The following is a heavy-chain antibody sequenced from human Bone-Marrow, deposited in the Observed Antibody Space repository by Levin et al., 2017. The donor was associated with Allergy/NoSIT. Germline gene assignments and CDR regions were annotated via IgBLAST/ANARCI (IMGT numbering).Heavy chain of an antibody. CDR3: ASGNSHAFDI. D-gene: IGHD2/OR15-2a*01. Sequence: GESLKISFSSSFFPFLLSFLPFFLPSPFKGLVWVSRINSDGSSTSYADSVKGRFTISRDNAKNTLYLQMNSLRAEDTAVYYCASGNSHAFDIWGQGTMVTVSS. V-gene: IGHV3-74*01. CDR2: INSDGSST. CDR1: FFPFLLSF. J-gene: IGHJ3*02.